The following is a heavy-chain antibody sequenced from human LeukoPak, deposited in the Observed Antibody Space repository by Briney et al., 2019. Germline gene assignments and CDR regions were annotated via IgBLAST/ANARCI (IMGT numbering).Heavy chain of an antibody. Sequence: PGGSLRLSCAASGFTFSAYWMHWVRQAPGKGLVWVSRIKGDGSGASYADSVKGRFTISRGNAKNTLYLEMNSLRGDDTAVYYCACTSRPIDAWGQGTLVTVSS. CDR1: GFTFSAYW. V-gene: IGHV3-74*01. CDR2: IKGDGSGA. D-gene: IGHD2-8*01. CDR3: ACTSRPIDA. J-gene: IGHJ5*02.